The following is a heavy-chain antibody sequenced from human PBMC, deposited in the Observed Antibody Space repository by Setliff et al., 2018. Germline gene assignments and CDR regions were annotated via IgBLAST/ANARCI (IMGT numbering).Heavy chain of an antibody. D-gene: IGHD5-18*01. CDR1: GGTFSDYG. Sequence: SVKVSCKASGGTFSDYGISWVRQAPGQGLEWMGGTIPIFGTTTYAQEFQGRVTIITDGSTSTAYMELSSLRFEDTAVYYCAREGVDTRSSTDYRYYMDLWGKGTTVTVSS. J-gene: IGHJ6*03. CDR3: AREGVDTRSSTDYRYYMDL. V-gene: IGHV1-69*05. CDR2: TIPIFGTT.